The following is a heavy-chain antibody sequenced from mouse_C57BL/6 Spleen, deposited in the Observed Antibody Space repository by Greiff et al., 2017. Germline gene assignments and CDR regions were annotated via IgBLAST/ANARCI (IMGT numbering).Heavy chain of an antibody. CDR2: IYPGSSST. CDR3: AREGSNIYAMDD. J-gene: IGHJ4*01. V-gene: IGHV1-55*01. Sequence: QVQLQQPGAELVKPGASVKMSCKASGYTFTSYWITWVKQRPGQGLEWIGDIYPGSSSTNYNEKFKSKATLTVDTSSSTAYMQLSSLTSEDSAVYCWAREGSNIYAMDDWGQGTSVTVSS. CDR1: GYTFTSYW. D-gene: IGHD1-1*02.